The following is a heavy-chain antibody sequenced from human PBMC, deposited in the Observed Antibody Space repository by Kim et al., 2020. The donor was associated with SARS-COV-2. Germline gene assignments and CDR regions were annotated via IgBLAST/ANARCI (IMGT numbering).Heavy chain of an antibody. CDR1: GFTFSNAW. CDR3: TTRKYYDSSGYEEFDY. Sequence: GGSLRLSCAASGFTFSNAWMSWVRQAPGKGLEWVGRIKSKTDGGTTDYAAPVKGRFTISRDDSKNTLYLQMNSLKTEDTAVYYCTTRKYYDSSGYEEFDYWGQGTLVTVSS. CDR2: IKSKTDGGTT. D-gene: IGHD3-22*01. V-gene: IGHV3-15*01. J-gene: IGHJ4*02.